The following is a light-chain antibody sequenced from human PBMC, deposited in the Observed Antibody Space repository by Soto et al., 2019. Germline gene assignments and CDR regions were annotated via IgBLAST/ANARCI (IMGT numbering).Light chain of an antibody. CDR2: DVS. J-gene: IGLJ1*01. Sequence: QSALTQPASVSGSPGQSITISCTGTSSDVGGYNYVSWYQQHPGKAPKLMIYDVSNRPSGVSNRFSGSKSGNTASLTISGLQAEDEAEYYCSSYTSSSTPPYVFGTGTKLTVL. CDR3: SSYTSSSTPPYV. V-gene: IGLV2-14*01. CDR1: SSDVGGYNY.